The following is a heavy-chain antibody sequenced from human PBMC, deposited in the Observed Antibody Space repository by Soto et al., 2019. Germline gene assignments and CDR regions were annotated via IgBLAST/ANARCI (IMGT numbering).Heavy chain of an antibody. J-gene: IGHJ5*02. CDR2: IFSNDEK. Sequence: QVTLKESGPVLVKPTETLTLTCTVSGFSLSNARMGVSWIRQPPGKALEWLAHIFSNDEKSYSTSLKSRLTISKDTSKRQVVLTMTNLDPVDTATYYCARSNYDFWSGYDNWFDPWGQGTLVTVSS. D-gene: IGHD3-3*01. V-gene: IGHV2-26*01. CDR3: ARSNYDFWSGYDNWFDP. CDR1: GFSLSNARMG.